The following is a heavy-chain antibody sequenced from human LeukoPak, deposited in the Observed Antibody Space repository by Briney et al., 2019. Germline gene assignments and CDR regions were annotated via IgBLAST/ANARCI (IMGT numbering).Heavy chain of an antibody. CDR2: IKQDGSEK. J-gene: IGHJ4*02. CDR1: GFTFSNYW. V-gene: IGHV3-7*01. CDR3: ARDCYDILTGYQRYYFDY. D-gene: IGHD3-9*01. Sequence: PGGSLRLSCAASGFTFSNYWMSWVRQAPGKGLEWVANIKQDGSEKYYVDSVKGRFIISRNNAENSLCLQMNGLRAEDTAIYYCARDCYDILTGYQRYYFDYWGQGTLVTVSS.